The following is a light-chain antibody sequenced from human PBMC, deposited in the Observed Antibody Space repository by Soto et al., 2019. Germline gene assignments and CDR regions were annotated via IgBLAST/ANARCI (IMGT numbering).Light chain of an antibody. J-gene: IGKJ4*01. CDR1: QSVTSSY. CDR3: QQYDSSHLT. V-gene: IGKV3-20*01. CDR2: GTS. Sequence: ENVLTQSPGTLSLSPGERATLSCRASQSVTSSYLAWYQQKPGQAPSLLIYGTSSRATGIPDRFSGSGSGTDFTLTISRLEPEDVAVYYCQQYDSSHLTFGGGTKVDIK.